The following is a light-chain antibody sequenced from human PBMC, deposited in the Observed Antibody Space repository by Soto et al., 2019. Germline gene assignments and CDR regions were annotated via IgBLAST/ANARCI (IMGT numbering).Light chain of an antibody. Sequence: QSVLTQPPSVSAAPGQKVTISCSGSSSNIGNNYVSWYQQLPGTAPKLLIYDNNKRPSGIPDRFSGSNSGTSATLGITGLQTGDEADYYCGTWDSSLSAAFGTGTQLTVL. V-gene: IGLV1-51*01. J-gene: IGLJ7*01. CDR2: DNN. CDR3: GTWDSSLSAA. CDR1: SSNIGNNY.